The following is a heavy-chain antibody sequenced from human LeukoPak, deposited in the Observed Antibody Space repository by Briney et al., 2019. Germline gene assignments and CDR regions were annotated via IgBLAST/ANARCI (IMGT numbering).Heavy chain of an antibody. CDR3: ARDGSGGDYYYMDV. J-gene: IGHJ6*03. V-gene: IGHV4-59*01. Sequence: PSETLSLTCTVSGGSISSYYWSWIRQPPGKGLEWVGYIFHSGTTKYNPSLKSRVTISMDTSVSQFSLKLNSVTAADSAVYFCARDGSGGDYYYMDVWGKGTTVIVSS. D-gene: IGHD1-26*01. CDR2: IFHSGTT. CDR1: GGSISSYY.